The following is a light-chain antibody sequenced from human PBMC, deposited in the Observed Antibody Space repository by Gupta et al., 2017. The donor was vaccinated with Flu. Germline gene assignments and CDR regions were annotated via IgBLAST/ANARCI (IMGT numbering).Light chain of an antibody. V-gene: IGLV2-14*01. CDR2: EVS. Sequence: QSALTQPASVSGSPGQSITISCTGTSSDVGAYNYVSWYQQHPGKDPKLILYEVSQRPAGVSNRFSESKSDNTASLTISDHQEEDDADYYGTTYTTSFTSVFGGGTRITVL. CDR3: TTYTTSFTSV. J-gene: IGLJ3*02. CDR1: SSDVGAYNY.